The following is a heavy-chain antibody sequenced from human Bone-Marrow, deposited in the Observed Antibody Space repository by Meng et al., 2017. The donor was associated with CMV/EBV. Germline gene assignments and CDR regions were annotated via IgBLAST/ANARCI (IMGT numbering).Heavy chain of an antibody. CDR2: ISAYNGNT. CDR3: ARDWGGYCSSTSCYPDP. V-gene: IGHV1-18*01. D-gene: IGHD2-2*01. J-gene: IGHJ5*02. CDR1: GYTFTSYG. Sequence: ASVKVSCKASGYTFTSYGISRVRQAPGQGLEWMGWISAYNGNTNYAQKLQGRVTMTTDTSTSTAYMVLRSLRSDDTAVYYCARDWGGYCSSTSCYPDPWGQGTLVTVSS.